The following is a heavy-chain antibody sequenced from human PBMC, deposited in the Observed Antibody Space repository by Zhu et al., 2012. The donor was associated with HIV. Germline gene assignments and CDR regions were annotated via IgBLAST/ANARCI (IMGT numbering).Heavy chain of an antibody. Sequence: EGHLLESGGGLVQPGGSVRLSCAASGFTFGDYAMRWVRQAPGKGLEWASGISGAGGITYYADSVRGRVTISRDNSKNTLYLQMDSLRADDTAVYYCAKDLRSCSGASCFPYSFDYWGQGTLVTVSS. D-gene: IGHD2-15*01. CDR1: GFTFGDYA. J-gene: IGHJ4*02. CDR2: ISGAGGIT. CDR3: AKDLRSCSGASCFPYSFDY. V-gene: IGHV3-23*01.